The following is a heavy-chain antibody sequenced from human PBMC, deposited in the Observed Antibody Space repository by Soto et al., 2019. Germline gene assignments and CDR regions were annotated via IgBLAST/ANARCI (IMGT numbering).Heavy chain of an antibody. Sequence: GASVKVSFRASGGTFSSYAISWVRQAPGQGLEWMGGIIPIFGTANYAQKFQGRVTITADESTSTAYMELSSLRSEDTAVYYCARGINRRYYGMDVWGQGTTVTVSS. CDR3: ARGINRRYYGMDV. V-gene: IGHV1-69*13. CDR1: GGTFSSYA. J-gene: IGHJ6*02. CDR2: IIPIFGTA.